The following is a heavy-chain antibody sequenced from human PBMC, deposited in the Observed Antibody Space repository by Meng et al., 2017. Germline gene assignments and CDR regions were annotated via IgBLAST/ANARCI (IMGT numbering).Heavy chain of an antibody. V-gene: IGHV1-69*06. J-gene: IGHJ2*01. CDR2: IIPIFGTA. D-gene: IGHD3-22*01. CDR3: ARATDYYDSSGYYSGYFDL. Sequence: QVQPVQSVRVVKKPGSSVKVSGKASGGTFSSYAISWVRQAPGQGLEWMGGIIPIFGTANYAQKFQGRVTITADKSTSTAYMELSSLRSEDTAVYYCARATDYYDSSGYYSGYFDLWGRGTLVTVSS. CDR1: GGTFSSYA.